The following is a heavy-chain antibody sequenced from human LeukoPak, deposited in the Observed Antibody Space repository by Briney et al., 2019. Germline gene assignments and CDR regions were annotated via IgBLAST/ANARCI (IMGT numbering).Heavy chain of an antibody. CDR2: NLGSGSSA. CDR1: ALTFNNYP. V-gene: IGHV3-23*01. CDR3: GKTTVGYSSGRYPGWPVDY. J-gene: IGHJ4*02. D-gene: IGHD2-15*01. Sequence: PGGCLRLSCAPSALTFNNYPMSSVRPAPGPGLERASANLGSGSSAHYADAVKVRFTISRDNSKNTVYLQLDSLRVEDTAVYYCGKTTVGYSSGRYPGWPVDYWGQGTLVTVSS.